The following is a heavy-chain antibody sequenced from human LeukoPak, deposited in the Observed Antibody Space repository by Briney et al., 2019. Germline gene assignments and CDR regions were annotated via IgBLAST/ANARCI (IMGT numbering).Heavy chain of an antibody. J-gene: IGHJ4*02. CDR2: ISGSGFST. V-gene: IGHV3-23*01. Sequence: GGSLRLSCAASGFTFSSYAMSWVRQAPGKGLEWVSAISGSGFSTYYADSVKGRFTISRDSSKNTLYLQMNSLRAEDTAVYYCVKGGGNVRRYFEYWGQGTLVTVSS. D-gene: IGHD4-23*01. CDR3: VKGGGNVRRYFEY. CDR1: GFTFSSYA.